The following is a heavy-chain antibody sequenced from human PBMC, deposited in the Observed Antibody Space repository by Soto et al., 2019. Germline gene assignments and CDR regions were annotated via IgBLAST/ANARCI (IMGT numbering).Heavy chain of an antibody. CDR3: ASDSYGSLGLDY. Sequence: PSETLSLTCTVSGGSISSGVYYWSWVRQHPGKGLEWIGYIYYSGSTYYNPSLKSRVTISVDTSKNQFSLKLSSVTAADTAVYYCASDSYGSLGLDYWGQGTLVTVSS. V-gene: IGHV4-31*03. CDR2: IYYSGST. D-gene: IGHD5-18*01. J-gene: IGHJ4*02. CDR1: GGSISSGVYY.